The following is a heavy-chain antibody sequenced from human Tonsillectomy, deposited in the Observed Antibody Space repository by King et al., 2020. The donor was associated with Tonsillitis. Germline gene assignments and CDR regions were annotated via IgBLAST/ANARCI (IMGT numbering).Heavy chain of an antibody. CDR1: GYTFTGYY. J-gene: IGHJ3*02. V-gene: IGHV1-2*02. CDR3: ARDYYGSGNFYGAFDI. Sequence: VQLVESGAEVKKPGASVKVSCEASGYTFTGYYMHWVRQAPGQGLEWMAWINPNSGATNSAQKFQGRVTMTRDTSISTAYMELSRLRSDDTAVYYCARDYYGSGNFYGAFDIWVQGTMVTVSS. CDR2: INPNSGAT. D-gene: IGHD3-10*01.